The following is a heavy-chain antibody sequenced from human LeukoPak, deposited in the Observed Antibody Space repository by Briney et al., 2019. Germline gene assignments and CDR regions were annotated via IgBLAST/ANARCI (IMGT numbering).Heavy chain of an antibody. J-gene: IGHJ3*02. CDR3: AREGRSGAFDI. CDR1: GFTFSSYG. Sequence: PGGSLRLSCAASGFTFSSYGMHWVRQAPGKGLEWVAVIWYDGSNKYYADSVKGRFTISRDNSKNTLYLQMDSLRPDHTAVYYCAREGRSGAFDIWRQRTMVPVSS. V-gene: IGHV3-33*01. CDR2: IWYDGSNK.